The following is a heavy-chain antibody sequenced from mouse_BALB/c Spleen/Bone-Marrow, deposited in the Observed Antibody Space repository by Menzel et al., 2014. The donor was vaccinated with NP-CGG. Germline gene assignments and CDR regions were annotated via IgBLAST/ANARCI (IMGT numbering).Heavy chain of an antibody. J-gene: IGHJ4*01. V-gene: IGHV5-9-2*01. CDR3: VRSGGEYALDY. CDR1: GFTFSNYA. Sequence: EVKVEESGGGLVKPGGSLKLSCAASGFTFSNYAMSWVRQTPEKRLEWVATISDAGRYTYYPDSVKGRFTISRDNARNTLYLQTSSLRSEDTAFYYCVRSGGEYALDYWGQGTSATVSS. CDR2: ISDAGRYT.